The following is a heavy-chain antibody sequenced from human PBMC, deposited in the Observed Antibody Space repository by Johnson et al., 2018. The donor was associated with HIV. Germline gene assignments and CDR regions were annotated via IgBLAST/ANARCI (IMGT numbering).Heavy chain of an antibody. CDR1: GFTFSNYP. V-gene: IGHV3-30*04. Sequence: QVQLVESGGGVVRPGRSLRLSCTASGFTFSNYPMHWVRQAPGKGLEWVAVVSFDGSKKYHADSVKGRFTISRDNSKNTLFLQMNSLRTEDTAVYYCAREIIAALPSAFDIWGQGTMVTVSS. CDR3: AREIIAALPSAFDI. J-gene: IGHJ3*02. D-gene: IGHD6-6*01. CDR2: VSFDGSKK.